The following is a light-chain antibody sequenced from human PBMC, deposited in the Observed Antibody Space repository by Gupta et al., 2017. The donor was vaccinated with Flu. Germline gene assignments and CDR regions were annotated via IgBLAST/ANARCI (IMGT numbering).Light chain of an antibody. Sequence: EIVLTQSPGTLSLSPGDRATLSCRASQSVTSDSLAWYQQKPGQAPRLLIYGASTRATGIPDRVSGSGSGTDFTRTISRLETEDFAVCYCQRYGSSFGGGTKVEIK. V-gene: IGKV3-20*01. CDR1: QSVTSDS. CDR3: QRYGSS. J-gene: IGKJ4*01. CDR2: GAS.